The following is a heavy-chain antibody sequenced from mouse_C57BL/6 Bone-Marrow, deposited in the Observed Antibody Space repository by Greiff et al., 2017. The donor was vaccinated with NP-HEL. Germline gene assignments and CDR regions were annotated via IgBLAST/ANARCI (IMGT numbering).Heavy chain of an antibody. CDR2: IDPSDSYT. CDR3: ARKEYPYYFDY. CDR1: GYTFTSYW. V-gene: IGHV1-69*01. J-gene: IGHJ2*01. D-gene: IGHD5-1*01. Sequence: VQLQQPGAELVMPGASVKLSCKASGYTFTSYWMHWVKQRPGQGLEWIGEIDPSDSYTNYNQKFKGKSTLTVDKSSSTAYMQLSSLTSEDSAVYYCARKEYPYYFDYWGQGTTLTVSS.